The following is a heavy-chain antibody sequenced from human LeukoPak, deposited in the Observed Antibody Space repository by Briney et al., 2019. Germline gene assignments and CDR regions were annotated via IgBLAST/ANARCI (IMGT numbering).Heavy chain of an antibody. D-gene: IGHD1-26*01. CDR1: GFTFSSYA. CDR3: AKGGRPGDAFDI. J-gene: IGHJ3*02. V-gene: IGHV3-23*01. Sequence: PGGSLRLSCAASGFTFSSYAMSWVRQAPGKGLEWVSAISGSGGSTYYADSVKGRFTISRDNPKNTLYPQMNSLRAEDTAVYYCAKGGRPGDAFDIWGQGTMVTVSS. CDR2: ISGSGGST.